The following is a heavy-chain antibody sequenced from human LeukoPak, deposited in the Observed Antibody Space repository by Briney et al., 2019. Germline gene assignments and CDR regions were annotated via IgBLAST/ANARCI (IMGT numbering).Heavy chain of an antibody. V-gene: IGHV4-30-2*01. CDR2: IYHSGST. J-gene: IGHJ5*02. Sequence: SETLSLTCAVSGGSISSGGYSWSCIRQPPGMGLEWIGYIYHSGSTYYNPSLKSRVTISVDRSKNQFSLKLSSVTAADTAAYYCARGGRYSSSSPKVWFDPWGQGTLVTVSS. D-gene: IGHD6-6*01. CDR3: ARGGRYSSSSPKVWFDP. CDR1: GGSISSGGYS.